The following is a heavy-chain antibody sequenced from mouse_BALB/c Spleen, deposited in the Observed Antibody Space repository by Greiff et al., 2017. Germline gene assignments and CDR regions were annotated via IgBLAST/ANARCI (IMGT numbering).Heavy chain of an antibody. CDR2: ISSGSSTI. D-gene: IGHD2-1*01. V-gene: IGHV5-17*02. Sequence: EVMLVESGGGLVQPGGSRKLSCAASGFTFSSFGMHWVRQAPEKGLEWVAYISSGSSTIYYADTVKGRFTISRDNPKNTLFLQMTSLRSEDTAMYYCARNGNLYYYAMDYWGQGTSVTGSS. CDR3: ARNGNLYYYAMDY. CDR1: GFTFSSFG. J-gene: IGHJ4*01.